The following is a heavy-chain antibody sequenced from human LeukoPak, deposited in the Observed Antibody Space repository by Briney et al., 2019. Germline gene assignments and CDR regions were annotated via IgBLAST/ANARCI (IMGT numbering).Heavy chain of an antibody. J-gene: IGHJ3*02. CDR2: IYTSGST. CDR1: GGSISSYY. V-gene: IGHV4-4*07. D-gene: IGHD3-22*01. CDR3: ARETFSYYYDSSGFDAFDI. Sequence: SETLSLTCTVSGGSISSYYWSWIRQPAGKGLEWIGRIYTSGSTNYNPSLKSRVTMSVDTPKNQFSLKLSSVTAADTAVYYCARETFSYYYDSSGFDAFDIWGQGTMVTVSS.